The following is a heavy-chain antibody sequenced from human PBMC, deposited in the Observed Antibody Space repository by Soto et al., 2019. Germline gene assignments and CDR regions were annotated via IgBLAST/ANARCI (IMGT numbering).Heavy chain of an antibody. Sequence: NPSETLSLTCTVSGGSISSYYWSWIRQPAGKGLEWIGRIYTSGSTNYNPSLKSRVTMSVDTSKNQFSLKLSSVTAADTAVYYCARDRGYCSSTSCYDSQIFNWFDPWGQGTLVTVSS. V-gene: IGHV4-4*07. CDR1: GGSISSYY. J-gene: IGHJ5*02. D-gene: IGHD2-2*01. CDR3: ARDRGYCSSTSCYDSQIFNWFDP. CDR2: IYTSGST.